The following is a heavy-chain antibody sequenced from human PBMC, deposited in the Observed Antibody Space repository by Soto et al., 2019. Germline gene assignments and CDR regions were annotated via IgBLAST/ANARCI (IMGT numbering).Heavy chain of an antibody. CDR3: ARGRSRYSSSWYVGY. D-gene: IGHD6-13*01. J-gene: IGHJ4*02. Sequence: QVQLQQWGAGLLKPSETLSLTCAVYGGSFSGYYWSWIRQPPGKGPEWIGEINHSGSTNYNPSLKSRVTISVDTSKNQFTLKLSSVTAADTAVYYCARGRSRYSSSWYVGYWGQGTLVTVSS. CDR1: GGSFSGYY. V-gene: IGHV4-34*01. CDR2: INHSGST.